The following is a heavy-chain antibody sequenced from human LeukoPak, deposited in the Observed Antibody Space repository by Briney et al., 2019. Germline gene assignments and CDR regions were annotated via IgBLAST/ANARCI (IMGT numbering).Heavy chain of an antibody. V-gene: IGHV4-39*07. CDR3: ARGGGNPEGYFDY. CDR1: GGSISSSSYY. CDR2: IYYSGST. D-gene: IGHD4-23*01. Sequence: SETLSLTCTVSGGSISSSSYYWGWIRQPPGKGLEWIGSIYYSGSTYYNPSLKSRVTMSVDTSKNQFSLKLSSVTAADTAVYYCARGGGNPEGYFDYWGQGTLVTVSS. J-gene: IGHJ4*02.